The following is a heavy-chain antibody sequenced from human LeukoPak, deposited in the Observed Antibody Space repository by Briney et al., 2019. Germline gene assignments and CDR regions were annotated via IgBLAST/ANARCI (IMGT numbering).Heavy chain of an antibody. CDR3: AKGASGNDYGDYTDY. D-gene: IGHD4-17*01. CDR1: GFTFSSYS. CDR2: ISSSSSYM. J-gene: IGHJ4*02. V-gene: IGHV3-21*01. Sequence: GGSLRLSCAASGFTFSSYSMNWVRQAPGKGLEWVSSISSSSSYMYYADSVKGRFTISRDNAKNSLYLQMNSLRAEDTAVYYCAKGASGNDYGDYTDYWGQGTLVTVPS.